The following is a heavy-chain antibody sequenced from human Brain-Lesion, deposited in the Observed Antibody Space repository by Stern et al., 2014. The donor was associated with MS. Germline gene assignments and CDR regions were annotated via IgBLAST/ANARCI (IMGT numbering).Heavy chain of an antibody. CDR2: INGVDDKT. V-gene: IGHV1-3*01. D-gene: IGHD3-22*01. Sequence: VQLLQPGAEVKKPGASVKVSCKASGYTFIRYAMQWVRQAPGQRLEWMGRINGVDDKTKYSHKFQGRVTITRDTSANTVYMELSSLRSEDTAVYYCARDDHRDSSGHYAPFDYWGQGTRVTVSS. J-gene: IGHJ4*02. CDR3: ARDDHRDSSGHYAPFDY. CDR1: GYTFIRYA.